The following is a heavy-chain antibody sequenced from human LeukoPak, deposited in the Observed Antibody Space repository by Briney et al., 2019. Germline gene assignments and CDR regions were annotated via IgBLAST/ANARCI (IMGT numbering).Heavy chain of an antibody. CDR2: IDSIGDST. CDR1: GFTFNSYA. V-gene: IGHV3-64*01. Sequence: PGGSLRLSCAASGFTFNSYAMQWVRHAPGKGLEYVSGIDSIGDSTYYANSVKGRFSISRDNSKNTVYLQMDSLKAEDMAVYYCARVRRQQLVRDAFDIWGQGTMVAVSS. D-gene: IGHD6-13*01. J-gene: IGHJ3*02. CDR3: ARVRRQQLVRDAFDI.